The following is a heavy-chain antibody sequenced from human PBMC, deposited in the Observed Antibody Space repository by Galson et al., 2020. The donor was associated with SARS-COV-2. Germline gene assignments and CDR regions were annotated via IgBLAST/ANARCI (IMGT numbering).Heavy chain of an antibody. J-gene: IGHJ6*02. D-gene: IGHD5-18*01. V-gene: IGHV3-23*01. CDR2: ISYSGTET. CDR1: GFTFSRHD. Sequence: TGGSLRLSCAASGFTFSRHDLTWVRQAPGQGLEWVSSISYSGTETNYADSVKGRATVSRDNSRNMVLLQMNSLRVEDTAVYYCGKDARGNSNLYSGMDVWGQGITVTVSS. CDR3: GKDARGNSNLYSGMDV.